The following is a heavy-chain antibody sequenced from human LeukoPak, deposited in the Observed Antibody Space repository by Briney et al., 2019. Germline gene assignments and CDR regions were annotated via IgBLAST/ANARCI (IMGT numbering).Heavy chain of an antibody. Sequence: SETLSLTCTVSGGSISSYYWGWIRQPPGKGLEWIGYIYYSGSTNYNPSLKSRVTISVDTSKNQFSLKLSSVTAADTAVYYCARATSKSGYYHYWGQGTLVTVSS. CDR1: GGSISSYY. D-gene: IGHD3-22*01. CDR2: IYYSGST. V-gene: IGHV4-59*01. J-gene: IGHJ4*02. CDR3: ARATSKSGYYHY.